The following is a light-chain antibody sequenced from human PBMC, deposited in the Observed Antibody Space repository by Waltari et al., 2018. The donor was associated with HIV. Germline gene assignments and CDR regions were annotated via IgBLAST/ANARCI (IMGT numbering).Light chain of an antibody. CDR2: YKSDSDK. CDR3: MIWHSSAWV. CDR1: SGFNVGPSR. Sequence: QAVLTQPASLSASPGASASLTCTLRSGFNVGPSRISWYRQNPGSPPQYLLSYKSDSDKQQGSGVPSRFSGSKDASANAGILLISGLQSEDEADYYCMIWHSSAWVFGGGTKLTVL. V-gene: IGLV5-45*01. J-gene: IGLJ3*02.